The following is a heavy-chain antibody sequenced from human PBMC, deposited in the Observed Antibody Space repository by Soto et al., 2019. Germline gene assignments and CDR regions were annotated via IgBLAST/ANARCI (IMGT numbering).Heavy chain of an antibody. CDR3: AREGGGTTGILTGYYVS. CDR2: INPSGGST. Sequence: ASVKVSCKASGYTFTSYYMHWVRQAPGQGLEWMGIINPSGGSTSYAQKFQGRVTMTRDTSTSTVYMELSSLRSEDTAVYYCAREGGGTTGILTGYYVSWGQGTLVTVYS. J-gene: IGHJ5*02. D-gene: IGHD3-9*01. V-gene: IGHV1-46*01. CDR1: GYTFTSYY.